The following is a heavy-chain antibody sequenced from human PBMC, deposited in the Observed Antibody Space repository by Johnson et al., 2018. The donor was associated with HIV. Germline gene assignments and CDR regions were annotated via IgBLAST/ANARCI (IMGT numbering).Heavy chain of an antibody. D-gene: IGHD1-1*01. Sequence: QVQLVESEGGVVQPGGSLKLSCAASGFTFSNYGMHWVRQAPGKGLEWVAFIRYDGSNRIYADSVKGRFTISRDNSKNTVYLQMNSLTGEDTAVYYCAIRTRIQSLKDVFDIWGQGTMVTVSS. J-gene: IGHJ3*02. CDR1: GFTFSNYG. CDR3: AIRTRIQSLKDVFDI. CDR2: IRYDGSNR. V-gene: IGHV3-30*02.